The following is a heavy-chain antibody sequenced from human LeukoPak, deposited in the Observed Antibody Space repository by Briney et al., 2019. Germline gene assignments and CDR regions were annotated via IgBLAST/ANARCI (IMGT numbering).Heavy chain of an antibody. CDR2: ISYDGSNK. Sequence: GRSLRLSCAASGFTFSSYAMHWVRQAPGKGLEWVAVISYDGSNKYYADSVKGRFTISRDNSKNTLYLQMNSLRAEDTAVYYYARDRSGWNDYWGQGTLVTVSS. CDR3: ARDRSGWNDY. D-gene: IGHD6-19*01. CDR1: GFTFSSYA. J-gene: IGHJ4*02. V-gene: IGHV3-30*04.